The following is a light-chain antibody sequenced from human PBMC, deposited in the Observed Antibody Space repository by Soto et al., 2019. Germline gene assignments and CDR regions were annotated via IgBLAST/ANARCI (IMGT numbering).Light chain of an antibody. CDR1: QSISNY. CDR3: QQSYSSPSGLT. Sequence: DIQMTQSPSSLSASVGDRVTITCRASQSISNYLNWYQEKPGKAXXXXXXGTXXMQSGVPSRFSGSGYGTDFTLTISSLQPEDFATYYCQQSYSSPSGLTFGGGTKV. CDR2: GTX. J-gene: IGKJ4*01. V-gene: IGKV1-39*01.